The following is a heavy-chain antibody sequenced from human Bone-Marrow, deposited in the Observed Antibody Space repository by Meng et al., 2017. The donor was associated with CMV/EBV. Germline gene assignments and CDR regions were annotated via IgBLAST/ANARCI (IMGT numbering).Heavy chain of an antibody. CDR2: IYYSGST. Sequence: SETLSLTCTVSGGSISSYYWSWIRQPPGKGLEWIGYIYYSGSTNYNPSLKSRVTISVDTSKNQFSLKLSSVTAADTAVYYCARETYCSSTSCYTKDGAFDIWGQGTMVTVSS. CDR1: GGSISSYY. V-gene: IGHV4-59*01. CDR3: ARETYCSSTSCYTKDGAFDI. J-gene: IGHJ3*02. D-gene: IGHD2-2*02.